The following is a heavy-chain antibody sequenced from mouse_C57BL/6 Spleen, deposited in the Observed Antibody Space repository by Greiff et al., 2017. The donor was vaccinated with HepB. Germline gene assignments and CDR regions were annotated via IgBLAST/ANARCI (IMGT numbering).Heavy chain of an antibody. CDR1: GYAFSSSW. V-gene: IGHV1-82*01. D-gene: IGHD3-2*02. CDR2: IYPGDGDT. Sequence: QVQLQQSGPELVKPGASVKISCKASGYAFSSSWMNWVKQRPGKGLEWIGRIYPGDGDTNYNGKFKGKATLTADKSSSTAYMQLSSLTSEDSAVYFCAREGGQLRRVDYWGQGTTRTVSS. J-gene: IGHJ2*01. CDR3: AREGGQLRRVDY.